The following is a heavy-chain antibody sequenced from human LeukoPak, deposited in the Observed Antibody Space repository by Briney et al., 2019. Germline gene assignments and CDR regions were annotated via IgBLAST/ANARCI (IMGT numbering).Heavy chain of an antibody. V-gene: IGHV1-46*01. CDR3: ARGLGYCSGGSCYSTPNFDY. D-gene: IGHD2-15*01. J-gene: IGHJ4*02. CDR2: INPSGGST. Sequence: ASVKVSCKASGYTFTSYYMHWVRQAPGQGREWMGIINPSGGSTSYAQKFQGRVTMTRDTSTSTVYMELSSLRSEDTAVYYCARGLGYCSGGSCYSTPNFDYWGQGTLVTVSS. CDR1: GYTFTSYY.